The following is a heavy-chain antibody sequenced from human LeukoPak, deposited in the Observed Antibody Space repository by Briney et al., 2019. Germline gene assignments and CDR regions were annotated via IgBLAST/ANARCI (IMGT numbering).Heavy chain of an antibody. D-gene: IGHD5-24*01. Sequence: GESLKVSCKGSGYSFTSYWIGWVRQMPGKGLEWMGIIYPGDSETRYSPSFQGQVTISADKSISTAYLQWSSLKASDTAMYYCARSCRDGYRDFDYWGQGTLVTVSS. CDR3: ARSCRDGYRDFDY. CDR2: IYPGDSET. V-gene: IGHV5-51*01. J-gene: IGHJ4*02. CDR1: GYSFTSYW.